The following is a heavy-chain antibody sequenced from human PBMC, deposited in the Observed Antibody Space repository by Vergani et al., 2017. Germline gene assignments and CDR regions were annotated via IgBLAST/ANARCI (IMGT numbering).Heavy chain of an antibody. CDR3: ARDFRLLYNRFGS. CDR1: GFTFNQYG. V-gene: IGHV3-33*01. D-gene: IGHD1-14*01. Sequence: QVQLVESGGGVVQPGRSLRLSCAASGFTFNQYGMHWVRQAPGKGLEWVAVTWYDGNNKQYADSVKGRFTISRDNSKSTMYLQMNSLRDEDTGVYYCARDFRLLYNRFGSWGQGTLVTVSS. CDR2: TWYDGNNK. J-gene: IGHJ5*01.